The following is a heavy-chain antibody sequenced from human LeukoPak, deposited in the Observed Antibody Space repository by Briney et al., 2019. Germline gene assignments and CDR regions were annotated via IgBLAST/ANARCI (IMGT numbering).Heavy chain of an antibody. D-gene: IGHD1-26*01. CDR1: GFTFSSYS. Sequence: PGGSLRLSCAASGFTFSSYSMNWVRQAPGKGLEWVSVISSSSTYIYYADSVKGRFTISRDNAKNSLYLQMNSLRAEDTAVYYCAPHLGATGYWGQGTLVTVSS. J-gene: IGHJ4*02. CDR2: ISSSSTYI. V-gene: IGHV3-21*01. CDR3: APHLGATGY.